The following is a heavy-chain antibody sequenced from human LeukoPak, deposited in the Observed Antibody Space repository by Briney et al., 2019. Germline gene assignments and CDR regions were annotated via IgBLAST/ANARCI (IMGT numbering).Heavy chain of an antibody. D-gene: IGHD5-12*01. Sequence: GRSLRLSCAASGFTFSSYGMHWVRQAPGKGLEWVAVIWYDGSNKYYADSVKGRFTISRDNSKNTVYLQMNSLRAEDTAVYYCARGVATGGFDYWGQGTLVTVSS. CDR2: IWYDGSNK. J-gene: IGHJ4*02. V-gene: IGHV3-33*01. CDR1: GFTFSSYG. CDR3: ARGVATGGFDY.